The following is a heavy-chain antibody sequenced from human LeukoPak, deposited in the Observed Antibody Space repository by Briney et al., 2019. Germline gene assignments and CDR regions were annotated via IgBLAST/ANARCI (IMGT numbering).Heavy chain of an antibody. D-gene: IGHD2-2*01. CDR1: GFTFSSYW. Sequence: GGSLRLSCAASGFTFSSYWMTWVRQAPGEGLEWVAHIKNDGSEKYYVDSVKGRFTISRDNAKNSLYLQMNSLRVEDTAVYYCARDPASAVPIDYLGQGTLVTVSS. CDR3: ARDPASAVPIDY. J-gene: IGHJ4*02. V-gene: IGHV3-7*01. CDR2: IKNDGSEK.